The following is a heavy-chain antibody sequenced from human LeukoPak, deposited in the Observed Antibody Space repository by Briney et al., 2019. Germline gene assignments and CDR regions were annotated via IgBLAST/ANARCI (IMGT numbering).Heavy chain of an antibody. Sequence: SETLSLTCTVSGGSISSYYWSWIRQPPGKGLEWIGYIYYSGSTNYNPSFKSRVTISVDTSKNQFSLKLSSVTAADTAVYYCARGRDSSGYYPERHAFDIWGQGTMVTVSS. CDR1: GGSISSYY. D-gene: IGHD3-22*01. J-gene: IGHJ3*02. V-gene: IGHV4-59*01. CDR2: IYYSGST. CDR3: ARGRDSSGYYPERHAFDI.